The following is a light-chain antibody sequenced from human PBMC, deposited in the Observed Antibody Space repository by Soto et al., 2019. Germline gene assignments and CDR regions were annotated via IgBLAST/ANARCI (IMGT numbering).Light chain of an antibody. CDR2: DVS. CDR3: SSYTSSSTRV. V-gene: IGLV2-14*01. Sequence: QSVLTQPASVSGSPGQSITISCTGTSSDVGGYNYVSWYQQHPGKAPKLMIYDVSNRPSGVSNRFSGSKSGNTASLTISGLQAEDEADYSCSSYTSSSTRVFGTDTKVTVL. J-gene: IGLJ1*01. CDR1: SSDVGGYNY.